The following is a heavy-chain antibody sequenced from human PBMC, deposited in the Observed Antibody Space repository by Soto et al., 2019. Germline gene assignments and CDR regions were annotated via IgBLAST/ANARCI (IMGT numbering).Heavy chain of an antibody. Sequence: GGSLRLSCAASGFTFSSYAMSWVRQAPGKGLEWVSAISGSGGSTYYADSVKGRFTISRDNSKNTLYLQMNSLRAEDTAVYYCAKDLRYGDYVSHHDYWGQGTLVTVSS. CDR3: AKDLRYGDYVSHHDY. CDR1: GFTFSSYA. J-gene: IGHJ4*02. CDR2: ISGSGGST. V-gene: IGHV3-23*01. D-gene: IGHD4-17*01.